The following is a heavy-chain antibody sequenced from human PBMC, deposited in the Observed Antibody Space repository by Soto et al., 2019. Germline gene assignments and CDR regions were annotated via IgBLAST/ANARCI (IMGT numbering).Heavy chain of an antibody. Sequence: GGSLRLSCAASGFTFSNYGMHWVRQAPGKGLEWVAIISYDGSSKYYADSVKGRFTISRDNSKDTLYLQMNSLRAEDTAVYYCAEDQENGAYDTTRHTDYWGQGALVTVSS. D-gene: IGHD5-12*01. V-gene: IGHV3-30*18. CDR1: GFTFSNYG. CDR3: AEDQENGAYDTTRHTDY. CDR2: ISYDGSSK. J-gene: IGHJ4*02.